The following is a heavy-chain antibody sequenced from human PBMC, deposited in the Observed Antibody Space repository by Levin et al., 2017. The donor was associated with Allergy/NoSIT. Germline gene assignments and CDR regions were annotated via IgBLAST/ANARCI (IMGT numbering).Heavy chain of an antibody. D-gene: IGHD5-18*01. CDR3: ARDQIQLWLGYYYGMDV. CDR1: GFTFSSYW. CDR2: IKQDGSEK. Sequence: GGSLRLSCAASGFTFSSYWMSWVRQAPGKGLEWVANIKQDGSEKYYVDSVKGRFTISRDNAKNSLYLQMNSLRAEDTAVYYCARDQIQLWLGYYYGMDVWGQGTTVTVSS. V-gene: IGHV3-7*01. J-gene: IGHJ6*02.